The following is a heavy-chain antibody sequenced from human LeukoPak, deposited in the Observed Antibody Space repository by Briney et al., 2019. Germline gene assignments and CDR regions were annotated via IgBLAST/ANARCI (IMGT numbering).Heavy chain of an antibody. Sequence: GGSLRLSCAASGFNFRGFDMSWVRQAPGKGMEWVSDISGSGGSTYYADSVKGRFTISRDNSKNTLYLQMNSLRAEDTAVYYCAKDHRMVRGVHPEYFQHWGQGTLVTVSS. CDR1: GFNFRGFD. D-gene: IGHD3-10*01. V-gene: IGHV3-23*01. CDR3: AKDHRMVRGVHPEYFQH. J-gene: IGHJ1*01. CDR2: ISGSGGST.